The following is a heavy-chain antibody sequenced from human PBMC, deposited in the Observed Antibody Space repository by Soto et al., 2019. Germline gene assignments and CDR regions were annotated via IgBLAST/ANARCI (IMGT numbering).Heavy chain of an antibody. Sequence: QVQLVQSVAEVKKPGSSVKVSFKASGGTFSSYAMSWVRQAAGHGLEWMGGIISIFGPADYAQKFQGRVTITADESTSAAYVELRSVRSEDTAVYYCPKIPENYYYGMDVCCQRTTVTVSS. CDR3: PKIPENYYYGMDV. V-gene: IGHV1-69*12. J-gene: IGHJ6*02. CDR1: GGTFSSYA. CDR2: IISIFGPA.